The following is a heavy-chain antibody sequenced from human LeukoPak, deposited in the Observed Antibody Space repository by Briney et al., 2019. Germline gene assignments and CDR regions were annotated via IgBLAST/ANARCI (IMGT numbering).Heavy chain of an antibody. V-gene: IGHV1-2*02. J-gene: IGHJ4*02. Sequence: ASVKVSCKASGYTFTGYYMHWVRQAPGQGLEWMGWINPNSGGTNYAQKFQGRVTMTRDTSISTAYMELSRLRSDDTAVYYCARGKRSLLWFGESNFDYWGQGTLVTVSS. CDR1: GYTFTGYY. CDR2: INPNSGGT. D-gene: IGHD3-10*01. CDR3: ARGKRSLLWFGESNFDY.